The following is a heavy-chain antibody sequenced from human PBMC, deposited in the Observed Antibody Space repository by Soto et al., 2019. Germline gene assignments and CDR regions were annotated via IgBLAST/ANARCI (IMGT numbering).Heavy chain of an antibody. D-gene: IGHD5-18*01. Sequence: SETLSLTCTVSGGSISSYYWSWIRQPPGKGLEWIGYIYYSGSTNYNPSLKSRVTISVDTSKNQFSLKLSSVTAADTAVYYCARAFIREYSYGLDAFDIWGKGTMVIVSS. V-gene: IGHV4-59*01. CDR1: GGSISSYY. CDR3: ARAFIREYSYGLDAFDI. CDR2: IYYSGST. J-gene: IGHJ3*02.